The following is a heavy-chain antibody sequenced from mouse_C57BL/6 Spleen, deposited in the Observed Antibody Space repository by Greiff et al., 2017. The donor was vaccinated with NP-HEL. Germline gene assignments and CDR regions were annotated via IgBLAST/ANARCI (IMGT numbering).Heavy chain of an antibody. CDR3: ARLYVEWYFDV. D-gene: IGHD2-12*01. Sequence: QVQLQQSGPELVKPGASVKISCKASGYAFSSSWMNWVKQRPGKGLEWIGRIYPGDGDTNYNGKFKGKATLTADKSSSTAYMQLSSLTSEDSAVYFCARLYVEWYFDVWGTVTTVTVSS. V-gene: IGHV1-82*01. CDR2: IYPGDGDT. CDR1: GYAFSSSW. J-gene: IGHJ1*03.